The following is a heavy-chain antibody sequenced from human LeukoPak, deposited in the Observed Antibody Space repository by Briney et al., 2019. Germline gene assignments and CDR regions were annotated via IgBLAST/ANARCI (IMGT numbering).Heavy chain of an antibody. J-gene: IGHJ4*02. CDR1: GGSISSSSYY. D-gene: IGHD1-14*01. CDR2: IYYSGST. Sequence: PSETLSLTCTVSGGSISSSSYYWGWIRRPPGKGLEWIGSIYYSGSTYYNPSLKSRVTISVDTSKNQFSLKLSSVTAADTAVYYCARLSTTGGDFDYWGQGTLVTVSS. CDR3: ARLSTTGGDFDY. V-gene: IGHV4-39*01.